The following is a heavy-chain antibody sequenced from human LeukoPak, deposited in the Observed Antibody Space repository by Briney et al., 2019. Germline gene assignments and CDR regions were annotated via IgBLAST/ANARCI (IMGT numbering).Heavy chain of an antibody. D-gene: IGHD3-22*01. CDR2: INHSGST. CDR1: GGSFSGYY. V-gene: IGHV4-34*01. CDR3: ARGRDNYYDSSGHPYYFDY. J-gene: IGHJ4*02. Sequence: SETLSLTCAVYGGSFSGYYWSWIRQPPGKGLEWIGEINHSGSTNYNPSLKSRVTISVDTSKNQFSLKLSSVTAADTAVYYCARGRDNYYDSSGHPYYFDYWGQGTLVTVSS.